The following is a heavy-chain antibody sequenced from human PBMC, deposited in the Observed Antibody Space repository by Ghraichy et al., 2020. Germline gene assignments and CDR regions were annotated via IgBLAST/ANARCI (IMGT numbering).Heavy chain of an antibody. Sequence: SETLSLTCTVSGGSVSSSNYYWGWIRHPPGKGLEWIANIHHSGSTYYNPSLKSRVTISIDTSKNQFSLNVTSVTAADTAVYYCARVIDTVEVAGTGKYYFDYWGQGTLGTVSS. CDR1: GGSVSSSNYY. CDR2: IHHSGST. D-gene: IGHD6-19*01. J-gene: IGHJ4*02. V-gene: IGHV4-39*01. CDR3: ARVIDTVEVAGTGKYYFDY.